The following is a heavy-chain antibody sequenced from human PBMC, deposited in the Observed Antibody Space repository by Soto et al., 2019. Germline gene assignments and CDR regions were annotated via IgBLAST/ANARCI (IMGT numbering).Heavy chain of an antibody. J-gene: IGHJ3*02. V-gene: IGHV1-46*01. CDR1: GYTFTSYY. Sequence: GASVKVSCKASGYTFTSYYMHGVRQAPGQGLEWMGIINPSGGSTSYAQKFQGRVTMTRDTSTSTVYMELSSLRSEDTAVYYCARLKIGSWYSGAFDIWGQGTMVTVSS. D-gene: IGHD6-13*01. CDR3: ARLKIGSWYSGAFDI. CDR2: INPSGGST.